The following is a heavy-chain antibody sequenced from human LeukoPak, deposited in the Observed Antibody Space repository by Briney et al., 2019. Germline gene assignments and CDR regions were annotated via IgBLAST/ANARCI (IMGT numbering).Heavy chain of an antibody. CDR2: ISSSSGEI. CDR3: ARDGEDYGDEYYYGMDV. D-gene: IGHD4-17*01. CDR1: LYTFRGYR. J-gene: IGHJ6*04. V-gene: IGHV3-21*01. Sequence: GGPLRLSCAHPLYTFRGYRPYGVRQAPGKGVEWVSSISSSSGEIYSADSVTGRFTISRDNAKNSLYLQMNSLRAEDTAVYYCARDGEDYGDEYYYGMDVWGKRTTVTVSS.